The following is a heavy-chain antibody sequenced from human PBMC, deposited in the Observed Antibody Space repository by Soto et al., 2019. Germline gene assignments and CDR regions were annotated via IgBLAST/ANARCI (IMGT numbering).Heavy chain of an antibody. CDR2: IIPLFGTT. D-gene: IGHD6-13*01. Sequence: LVQSGAEVRMPGSSVKVSCKASGGTFSTYPINWVRQAPGQGLEWMGGIIPLFGTTNYAQKFKGRVTITADESTSTAYMELSSLSAEDAAVYYCARGATHGSSWYFWFDPWGQGTLVTVSS. CDR1: GGTFSTYP. CDR3: ARGATHGSSWYFWFDP. J-gene: IGHJ5*02. V-gene: IGHV1-69*01.